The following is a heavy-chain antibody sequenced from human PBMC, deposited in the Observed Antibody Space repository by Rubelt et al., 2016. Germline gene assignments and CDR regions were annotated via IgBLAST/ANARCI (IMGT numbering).Heavy chain of an antibody. CDR2: IHHSGST. Sequence: QVQLQQWGAGLLKPSETLSLTCAVYGGSFSGYYWSWLRQPPGKGLEWIGEIHHSGSTHYNPSLKRRVTISVDTSKNQCSRKLSPVPAADTAVYYCARGRRGSSSWLGRDYYGMDVWGQGTTVTVSS. CDR3: ARGRRGSSSWLGRDYYGMDV. D-gene: IGHD6-13*01. V-gene: IGHV4-34*01. CDR1: GGSFSGYY. J-gene: IGHJ6*02.